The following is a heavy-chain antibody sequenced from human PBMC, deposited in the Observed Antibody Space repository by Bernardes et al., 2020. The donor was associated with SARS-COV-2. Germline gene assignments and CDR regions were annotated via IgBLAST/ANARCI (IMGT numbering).Heavy chain of an antibody. D-gene: IGHD2-21*02. J-gene: IGHJ4*02. CDR2: INPNTGGT. Sequence: ASVKVSCKASGYTFTGYYMHWVRQAPGQRPEWMGWINPNTGGTNYVQKFQGRVTMTRDTSITTAYMELSRLGSDDTAIYYCARTRTTISTTGIPVDYWGQGTLVTVSS. CDR3: ARTRTTISTTGIPVDY. V-gene: IGHV1-2*02. CDR1: GYTFTGYY.